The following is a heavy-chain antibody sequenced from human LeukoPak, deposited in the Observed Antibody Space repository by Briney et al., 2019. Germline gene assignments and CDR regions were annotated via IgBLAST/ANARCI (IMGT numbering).Heavy chain of an antibody. CDR1: GFTFSSYA. Sequence: GGSLRLSCAPSGFTFSSYAMSWVRQAPGKGLEWVSSISGSGGSTYYADSVKGRFTISRDNSKNTLYLQMNSLRAEDTAVYYCAKLASSSWYNPFDYWGQGTLVTVSS. D-gene: IGHD6-13*01. J-gene: IGHJ4*02. CDR3: AKLASSSWYNPFDY. V-gene: IGHV3-23*01. CDR2: ISGSGGST.